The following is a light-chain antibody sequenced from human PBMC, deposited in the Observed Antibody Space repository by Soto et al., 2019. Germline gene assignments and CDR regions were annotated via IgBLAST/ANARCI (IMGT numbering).Light chain of an antibody. Sequence: EIVLTQSPATLSLSPGERATLSCRASQSVSNNLGWYQQKPGQAPWLLIYDASNRATDIPARFSGSGSGTDFTLTINSLEPEDFAVYYCQQRSIWPRTFGQGTKLEIK. V-gene: IGKV3-11*01. CDR1: QSVSNN. CDR2: DAS. CDR3: QQRSIWPRT. J-gene: IGKJ2*01.